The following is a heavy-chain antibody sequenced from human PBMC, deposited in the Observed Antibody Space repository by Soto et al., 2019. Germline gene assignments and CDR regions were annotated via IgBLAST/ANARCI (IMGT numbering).Heavy chain of an antibody. D-gene: IGHD3-10*01. J-gene: IGHJ6*02. CDR2: IVVGSGNT. CDR1: GFTFTSSA. V-gene: IGHV1-58*01. CDR3: AAGPMVRGVISDPFGDYYYGMDV. Sequence: ASVKVSCKASGFTFTSSAVQWVRQARGQRLEWTGWIVVGSGNTNYAQKFQERVTITRDMSTSTAYMELSSLRSEDTSVYYCAAGPMVRGVISDPFGDYYYGMDVWGQGTTVTVSS.